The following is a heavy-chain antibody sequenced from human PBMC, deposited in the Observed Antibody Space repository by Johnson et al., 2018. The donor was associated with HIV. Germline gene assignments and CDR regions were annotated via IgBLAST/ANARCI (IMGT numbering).Heavy chain of an antibody. J-gene: IGHJ3*01. D-gene: IGHD3-16*02. CDR3: ARDFGLGDLSYETVDAFDF. CDR1: GFTFSDYY. Sequence: VQLVESGGGVVRPGGSLRLSCAASGFTFSDYYMSWVRQAPGKGLEWVSVIYSGGSTYYADSVKVRFTISRDNSKDTLYLQMNNLTIEDTAVYSCARDFGLGDLSYETVDAFDFWGPGTLVTVSS. V-gene: IGHV3-66*02. CDR2: IYSGGST.